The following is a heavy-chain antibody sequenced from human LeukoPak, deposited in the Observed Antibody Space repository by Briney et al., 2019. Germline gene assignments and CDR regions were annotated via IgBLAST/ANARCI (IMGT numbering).Heavy chain of an antibody. CDR3: AKDTGPPPLGLRYYNYGMDV. CDR2: ISYDGSNK. J-gene: IGHJ6*04. Sequence: GGSLRLSCAASGFTFSSYGMHWVRQAPGKGLEWVAVISYDGSNKYYADSVKGRFTISRDNSKNTLYLQMNSLRAEDTAVYYCAKDTGPPPLGLRYYNYGMDVWGEGTTVTVSS. V-gene: IGHV3-30*18. CDR1: GFTFSSYG. D-gene: IGHD5-12*01.